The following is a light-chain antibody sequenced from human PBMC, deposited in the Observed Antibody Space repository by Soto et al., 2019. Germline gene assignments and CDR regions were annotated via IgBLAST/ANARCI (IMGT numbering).Light chain of an antibody. CDR1: QSVSSH. J-gene: IGKJ1*01. CDR2: DAS. Sequence: EIVLTQSPGTLSLSPWERATLSCRASQSVSSHLAWYQQKPGQAPRLLIYDASNRATGIPARFSGSGSGTDFTLTISSLEPEDFAVYHCVQRTTWPWTCGQGSKVEIK. V-gene: IGKV3-11*01. CDR3: VQRTTWPWT.